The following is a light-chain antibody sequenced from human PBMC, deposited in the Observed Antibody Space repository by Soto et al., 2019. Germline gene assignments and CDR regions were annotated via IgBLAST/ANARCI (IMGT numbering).Light chain of an antibody. V-gene: IGKV1-5*01. CDR2: DAS. CDR3: QQYHTWT. Sequence: DIQMTQSPSTLSASVGDSVTVTCRASQSVSTWLAWYQQKPGKAPKLLISDASSFESGVPSRFSGSGSGTEFTLTISSLQPDDFATYCCQQYHTWTFGQGTKVEMK. CDR1: QSVSTW. J-gene: IGKJ1*01.